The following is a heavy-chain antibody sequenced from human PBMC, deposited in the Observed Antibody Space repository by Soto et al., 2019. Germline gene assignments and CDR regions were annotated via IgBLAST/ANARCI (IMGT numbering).Heavy chain of an antibody. V-gene: IGHV3-15*01. CDR3: TTHDYGALSASFDI. CDR2: IKSKTDGGST. J-gene: IGHJ3*02. Sequence: PGGSLRLSCAASGFTFNSAWMSWVRQAPGKGLEWVGRIKSKTDGGSTDYAAPVKGRFTLSRDDSKKTLFLQMNSLKTEDTAVYYCTTHDYGALSASFDIWGQGTMVTVSS. D-gene: IGHD4-17*01. CDR1: GFTFNSAW.